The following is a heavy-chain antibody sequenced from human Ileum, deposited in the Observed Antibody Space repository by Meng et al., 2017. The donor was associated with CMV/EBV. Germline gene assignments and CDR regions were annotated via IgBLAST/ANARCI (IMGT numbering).Heavy chain of an antibody. CDR1: GDSVSSNSAA. CDR3: ARSITMIVAYDY. J-gene: IGHJ4*02. Sequence: SGDSVSSNSAAWNWIMQSPSRGLEWLGRTYYRSKWYNDYAVSVKSRITINPDTSKNQFSLQLNSVTPEDTAVYYCARSITMIVAYDYWGQGTLVTVSS. V-gene: IGHV6-1*01. CDR2: TYYRSKWYN. D-gene: IGHD3-22*01.